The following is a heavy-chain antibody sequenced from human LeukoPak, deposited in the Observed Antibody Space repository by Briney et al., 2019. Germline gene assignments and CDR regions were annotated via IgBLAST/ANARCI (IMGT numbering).Heavy chain of an antibody. D-gene: IGHD3-10*01. V-gene: IGHV3-7*01. Sequence: GGSLRLACAASGFTFTTYWMSWVRQAPGKGLEWMANINQDGSEKFYVDSVKGRFTISRDNANNSLYLQMNSLRAEDTAVYYCASDLNYNYWGQGTLVTVSS. CDR3: ASDLNYNY. J-gene: IGHJ4*02. CDR1: GFTFTTYW. CDR2: INQDGSEK.